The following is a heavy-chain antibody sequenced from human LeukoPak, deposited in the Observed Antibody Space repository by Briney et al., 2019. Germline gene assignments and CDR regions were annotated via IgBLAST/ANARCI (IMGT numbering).Heavy chain of an antibody. D-gene: IGHD3-10*01. CDR2: IYYSGST. V-gene: IGHV4-59*01. CDR3: ARGVVRGKNWFDP. J-gene: IGHJ5*02. Sequence: PSETLSLTCTVSGGSISSYYWSRIRQPPGKGLEWIGYIYYSGSTKYKPSLKRPVIISVDTSNNQFSLKLSSVTAADTAIYYCARGVVRGKNWFDPWGQGTLVTVSS. CDR1: GGSISSYY.